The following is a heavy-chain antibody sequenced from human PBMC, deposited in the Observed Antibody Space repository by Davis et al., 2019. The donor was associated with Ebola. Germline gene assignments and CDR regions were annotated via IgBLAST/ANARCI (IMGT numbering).Heavy chain of an antibody. Sequence: AASVKVSCKASGYTFSRYAMNWVRQAPGQGLEWMGWINTNTGDPKYGQDFTGRFVFSLDTSVSTAYLQISSLKAEDTAVYYCARDLVREGDHGFDIWGQGTLVSVSS. V-gene: IGHV7-4-1*02. CDR3: ARDLVREGDHGFDI. CDR2: INTNTGDP. D-gene: IGHD6-6*01. CDR1: GYTFSRYA. J-gene: IGHJ3*02.